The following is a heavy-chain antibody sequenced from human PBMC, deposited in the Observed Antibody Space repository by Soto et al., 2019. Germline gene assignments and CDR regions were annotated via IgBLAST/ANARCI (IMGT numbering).Heavy chain of an antibody. CDR1: GFSLSTGGVG. CDR2: IYWDDDK. D-gene: IGHD2-21*01. V-gene: IGHV2-5*02. Sequence: QITLKESGPTLVEPTQTLTLTCTFSGFSLSTGGVGVAWIRQSPGKALEWLAVIYWDDDKRYSPSLKNRLTIPKDTSKNQVVFTMTNMDPVDTATYYCAHTPFFGDKLDYWGRGTLVTVSS. J-gene: IGHJ4*02. CDR3: AHTPFFGDKLDY.